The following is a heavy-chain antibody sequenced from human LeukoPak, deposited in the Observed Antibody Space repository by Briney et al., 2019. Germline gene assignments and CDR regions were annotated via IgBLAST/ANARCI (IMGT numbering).Heavy chain of an antibody. D-gene: IGHD2-2*01. CDR1: GVSISSYY. CDR2: IYYSGST. V-gene: IGHV4-59*01. Sequence: SETLSLTCTVSGVSISSYYWSWIRQPPGKGLEWIGYIYYSGSTNYNPSLKSRVTISVDTSKNQFSLKLSSVTAADTAVYYCARSAEYQLLTYYYYYYMDVWGKGTTVTVSS. J-gene: IGHJ6*03. CDR3: ARSAEYQLLTYYYYYYMDV.